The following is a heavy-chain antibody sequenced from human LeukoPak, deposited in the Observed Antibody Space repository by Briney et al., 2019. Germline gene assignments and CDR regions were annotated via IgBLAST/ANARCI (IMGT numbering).Heavy chain of an antibody. CDR1: GGSFSGYY. CDR2: INHSGST. D-gene: IGHD6-19*01. V-gene: IGHV4-34*01. CDR3: ASALAVAGTVWFDP. Sequence: SETLSLTCAVYGGSFSGYYWSWIRQPPGKGLEWIGEINHSGSTNYNPPLKSRVTISVDTSKNQFSLKLSSVTAADTAVYYCASALAVAGTVWFDPWGQGTLVTVSS. J-gene: IGHJ5*02.